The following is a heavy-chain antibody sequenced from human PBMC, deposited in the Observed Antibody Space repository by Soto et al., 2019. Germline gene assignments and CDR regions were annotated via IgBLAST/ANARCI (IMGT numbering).Heavy chain of an antibody. CDR3: ARDLSRFLVSGYGMDV. CDR1: GYTFTGYY. J-gene: IGHJ6*02. V-gene: IGHV1-2*04. CDR2: INPNSGGT. Sequence: ASVKVSCKASGYTFTGYYMHWVRQAPGQGLEWMGWINPNSGGTNYAQKFQGWVTMTRDTSINTAYMEPSRLRSDDTAVYYCARDLSRFLVSGYGMDVWGQGTTVTVSS. D-gene: IGHD3-3*01.